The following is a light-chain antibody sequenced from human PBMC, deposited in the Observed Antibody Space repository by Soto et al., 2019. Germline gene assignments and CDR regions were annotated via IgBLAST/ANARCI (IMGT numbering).Light chain of an antibody. Sequence: DIVMTQSPDSLAVSLGERATINCKSSQNVLKRANDKNYIAWYQQKPGQPPKLLIYWASTRESDVPDRFSGSGSATDFTLTISSLQAGDVAVYFCQQYFNTPLTFGGGTKVEIK. V-gene: IGKV4-1*01. CDR3: QQYFNTPLT. CDR1: QNVLKRANDKNY. CDR2: WAS. J-gene: IGKJ4*01.